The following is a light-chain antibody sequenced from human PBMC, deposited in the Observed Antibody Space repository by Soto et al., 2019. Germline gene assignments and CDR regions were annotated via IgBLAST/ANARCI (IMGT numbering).Light chain of an antibody. CDR3: ATWDGSLPGEV. J-gene: IGLJ2*01. V-gene: IGLV1-51*01. CDR2: DNN. CDR1: STNIGAGY. Sequence: QSVLTQPPSVSGAPGQRVSISCTGSSTNIGAGYGVHWYQQRPGTAPKLLIYDNNKRPSGIPDRFSGSKSGTSGTLDITGLQTGDEADYYCATWDGSLPGEVFGGGTQLTVL.